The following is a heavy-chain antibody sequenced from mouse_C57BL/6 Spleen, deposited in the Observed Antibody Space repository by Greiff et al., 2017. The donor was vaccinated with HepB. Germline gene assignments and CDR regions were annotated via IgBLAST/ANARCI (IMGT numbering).Heavy chain of an antibody. J-gene: IGHJ3*01. D-gene: IGHD1-1*01. CDR1: GYTFTSYW. CDR3: ARSRTATAWFAY. V-gene: IGHV1-69*01. CDR2: IDPSDSYT. Sequence: QVQLQQPGAELVMPGASVKLSCKASGYTFTSYWMHWVKQRPGQGLEWIGEIDPSDSYTNYNQKFKGKSTLTVDKSSSTAYMQLSSLTSEDSAVYYCARSRTATAWFAYWGQGTLVTVSA.